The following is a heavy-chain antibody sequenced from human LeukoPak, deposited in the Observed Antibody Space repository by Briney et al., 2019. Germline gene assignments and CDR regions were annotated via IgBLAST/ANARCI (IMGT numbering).Heavy chain of an antibody. J-gene: IGHJ4*02. CDR3: AKDPRRYSRTGGYFEY. CDR2: ISYDGSNK. D-gene: IGHD6-13*01. V-gene: IGHV3-30*18. CDR1: GFTFSNYV. Sequence: GRSLRLSCAASGFTFSNYVMHWVRQAPGKGLEWVALISYDGSNKYYADSVKGRFTISRDNSKNTLYLQVNSLRAEDTAVYYCAKDPRRYSRTGGYFEYWGQGTLVTVSS.